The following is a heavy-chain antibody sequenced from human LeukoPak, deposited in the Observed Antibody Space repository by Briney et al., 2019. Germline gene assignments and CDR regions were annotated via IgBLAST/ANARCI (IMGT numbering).Heavy chain of an antibody. CDR3: TFLVRGPQH. CDR2: IESDGSDR. CDR1: GFTFSQYY. J-gene: IGHJ1*01. V-gene: IGHV3-7*01. D-gene: IGHD3-10*01. Sequence: SGGSLRLSCAVSGFTFSQYYMGWVRQAPGKGLEWVAIIESDGSDRKYVDSVKGRFTISRDNAKNSLYLQMSSLTAEDTAIYFCTFLVRGPQHWGRGTLVTVSS.